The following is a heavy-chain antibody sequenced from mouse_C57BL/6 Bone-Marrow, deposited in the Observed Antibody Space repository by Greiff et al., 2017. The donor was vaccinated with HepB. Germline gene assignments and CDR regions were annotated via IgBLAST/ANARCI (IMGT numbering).Heavy chain of an antibody. V-gene: IGHV2-2*01. D-gene: IGHD1-1*01. CDR1: GFSLTSYG. CDR3: ARNPFITTVVAMDY. CDR2: IWSGGST. Sequence: VQLVESGPGLVQPSQSLSITCTVSGFSLTSYGVHWVRQSPGKGLEWLGVIWSGGSTDYNAAFISRLSISKDNSKSQVFFKMNSLQADDTAIYYCARNPFITTVVAMDYWGQGTSVTVSS. J-gene: IGHJ4*01.